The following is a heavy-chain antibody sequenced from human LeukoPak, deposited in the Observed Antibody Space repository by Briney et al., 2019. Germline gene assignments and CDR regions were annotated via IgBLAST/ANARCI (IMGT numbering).Heavy chain of an antibody. CDR1: GGSISSYY. J-gene: IGHJ6*03. CDR3: ARGVRRGYSQDYYYYYMNV. Sequence: SETLSLTCTVSGGSISSYYWSWIRQPPGKGLEWIGYIYYSGSTNYNPSLKSRVTISVDTSKNQFSLKLSSVTAADTAVYYCARGVRRGYSQDYYYYYMNVWGKGTTVTVSS. V-gene: IGHV4-59*01. CDR2: IYYSGST. D-gene: IGHD5-18*01.